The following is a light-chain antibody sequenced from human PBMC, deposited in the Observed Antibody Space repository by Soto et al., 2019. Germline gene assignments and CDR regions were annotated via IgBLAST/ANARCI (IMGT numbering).Light chain of an antibody. J-gene: IGKJ4*01. V-gene: IGKV3-20*01. CDR3: QQYDNWPLT. CDR2: GAS. CDR1: QSVSSSY. Sequence: LLTQSPVTLSLSPGERSTLSCMASQSVSSSYLAWYQQKPGQAPRLLIYGASSRATGIPDRFSGSGSGTDFTLTISSLQSEDFAVYYCQQYDNWPLTFGGGTKVDIK.